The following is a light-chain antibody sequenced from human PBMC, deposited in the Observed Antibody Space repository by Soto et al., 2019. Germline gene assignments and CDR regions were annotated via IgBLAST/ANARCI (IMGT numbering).Light chain of an antibody. CDR3: SSYTSSSSYV. J-gene: IGLJ1*01. CDR2: DVS. CDR1: SSDVGGYNY. Sequence: QLVLTQPASVSGSPGQSITISCTGTSSDVGGYNYVSWYQQHPGKAPKLMIYDVSNRPSGVSNRFSGSKSSNTASLTISGLQAEDEADYYCSSYTSSSSYVFGTGTKVTVL. V-gene: IGLV2-14*01.